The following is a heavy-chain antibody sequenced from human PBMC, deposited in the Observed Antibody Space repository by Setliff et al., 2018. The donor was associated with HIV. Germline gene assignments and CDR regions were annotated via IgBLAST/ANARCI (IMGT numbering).Heavy chain of an antibody. Sequence: SETLSLTCTVSGGSISSDDYYWNWIRQPPGKGLEWIGYITYSGSAYYNPSLKSRVTISIDTSNNQISLRLSSVTAADTAMYYCARRIYGNNPYFDYWSQGILVTVSS. V-gene: IGHV4-30-4*08. CDR1: GGSISSDDYY. J-gene: IGHJ4*02. CDR3: ARRIYGNNPYFDY. CDR2: ITYSGSA. D-gene: IGHD4-17*01.